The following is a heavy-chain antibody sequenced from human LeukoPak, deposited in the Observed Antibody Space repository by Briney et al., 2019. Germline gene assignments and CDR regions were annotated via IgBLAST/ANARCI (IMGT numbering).Heavy chain of an antibody. CDR1: GFTFSSYS. J-gene: IGHJ4*02. D-gene: IGHD2-2*01. CDR3: ANLPTSWVYDPFDY. CDR2: ISSSSSTI. Sequence: GGSLRLSCAASGFTFSSYSMNWVRQAPGKGLEWVSYISSSSSTIYYADSVKGRFTISRDNAKNSLYLQMNSLRAEDTAVYYCANLPTSWVYDPFDYWGQGTLVTVSS. V-gene: IGHV3-48*01.